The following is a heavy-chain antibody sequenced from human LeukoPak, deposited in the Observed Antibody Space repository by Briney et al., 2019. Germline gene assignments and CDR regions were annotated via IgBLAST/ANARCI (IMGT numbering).Heavy chain of an antibody. V-gene: IGHV3-53*01. J-gene: IGHJ4*02. CDR3: AKDSRYVSGD. D-gene: IGHD3-10*01. CDR1: GFTVSSNY. CDR2: IYSGGST. Sequence: PGGSLRLSCAASGFTVSSNYMSWVRQAPGKGLEWVSVIYSGGSTYYADSVKGRFTISRDNSKNTLYLQMNSLRVEDTAVYYCAKDSRYVSGDWGQGTLVTVSS.